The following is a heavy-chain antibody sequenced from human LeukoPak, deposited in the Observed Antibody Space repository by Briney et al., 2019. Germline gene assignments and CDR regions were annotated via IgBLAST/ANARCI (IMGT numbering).Heavy chain of an antibody. Sequence: ASVKVSCKASGYTFTSYGISWVRQAPGQGLEWMGWISTYDGNTNYAQKLQGRVTMTTDTSTSTAYMELRRLRSDDTAVYYCARDLGRYCSGGSCHYYSYYMDVWGKGTTVTVSS. CDR3: ARDLGRYCSGGSCHYYSYYMDV. CDR2: ISTYDGNT. CDR1: GYTFTSYG. V-gene: IGHV1-18*01. J-gene: IGHJ6*03. D-gene: IGHD2-15*01.